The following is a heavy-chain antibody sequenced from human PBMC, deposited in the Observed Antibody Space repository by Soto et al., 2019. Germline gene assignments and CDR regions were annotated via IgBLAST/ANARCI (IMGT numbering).Heavy chain of an antibody. CDR3: ARGRVLCHHYFGIDV. CDR2: INHSGST. CDR1: GGSFSNYY. Sequence: QVQLQQWGAGLLKPSETLSLTCGVYGGSFSNYYWSWIRQPPGKGLEWIGEINHSGSTNYNPSLESRVSISVDTSKRQFSLKLYSVTAADTAVYYCARGRVLCHHYFGIDVWDQGTTVTVSS. V-gene: IGHV4-34*01. J-gene: IGHJ6*02. D-gene: IGHD3-3*01.